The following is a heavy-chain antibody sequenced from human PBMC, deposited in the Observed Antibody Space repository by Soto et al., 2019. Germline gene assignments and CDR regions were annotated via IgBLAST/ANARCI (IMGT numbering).Heavy chain of an antibody. CDR1: GGSFSGYY. J-gene: IGHJ5*02. V-gene: IGHV4-34*01. CDR2: INHSGST. CDR3: ARGPGSYNSFDL. Sequence: PSETLSLTCAVYGGSFSGYYWSWIRQPPGKGLEWIGEINHSGSTNYNPSLKSRVTVAGDTSNNQFSLKLTSVTAADTAVYYCARGPGSYNSFDLWGQGTLVTVSS. D-gene: IGHD3-10*01.